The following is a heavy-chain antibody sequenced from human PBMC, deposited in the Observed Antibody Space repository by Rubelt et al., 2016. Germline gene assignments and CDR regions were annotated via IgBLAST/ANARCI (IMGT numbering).Heavy chain of an antibody. CDR1: GFTFSSYA. CDR3: ARVTAVNRRQLSYYFDY. D-gene: IGHD4-23*01. Sequence: QVQLLESGGDLVQPGGSLRLSCAASGFTFSSYAMHWVRQAPGKGLEWVAVISYDGSNKYYADSVKGRFTISRDNSKNTLYLQMNSLRAEDTAVYYCARVTAVNRRQLSYYFDYWGQGTLVTVSS. J-gene: IGHJ4*02. V-gene: IGHV3-30*04. CDR2: ISYDGSNK.